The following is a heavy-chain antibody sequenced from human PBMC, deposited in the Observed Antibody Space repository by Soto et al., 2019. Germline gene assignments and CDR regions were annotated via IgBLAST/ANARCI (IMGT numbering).Heavy chain of an antibody. CDR2: ISYDGSNK. J-gene: IGHJ4*02. Sequence: SLRLSCAASGFTFSSYGMHWVRQAPGKGLEWVAVISYDGSNKYYADSVKGRFTISRDNSKNTLYLQMNSLRAEDTAVYYCAKDRIGSSLDYWGQGTLVTVSS. CDR1: GFTFSSYG. V-gene: IGHV3-30*18. D-gene: IGHD6-13*01. CDR3: AKDRIGSSLDY.